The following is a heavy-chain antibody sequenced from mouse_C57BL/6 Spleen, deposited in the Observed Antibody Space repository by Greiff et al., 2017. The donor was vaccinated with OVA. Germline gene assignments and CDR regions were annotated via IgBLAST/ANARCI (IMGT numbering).Heavy chain of an antibody. CDR3: ARGGNYGYFDY. D-gene: IGHD2-1*01. J-gene: IGHJ2*01. CDR1: GFTFSSYA. V-gene: IGHV5-4*03. CDR2: ISDGGSYT. Sequence: EVKLMASGGGLVKPGGSLKLSCAASGFTFSSYAMSWVRQTPEKRLEWVATISDGGSYTYYPDNVKGRFTISRDNAKNNLYLQMSHLKSEDTAMYYCARGGNYGYFDYWGQGTTLTVSS.